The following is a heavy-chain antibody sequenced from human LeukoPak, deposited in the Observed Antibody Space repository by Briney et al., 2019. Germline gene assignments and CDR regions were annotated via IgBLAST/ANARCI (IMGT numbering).Heavy chain of an antibody. V-gene: IGHV4-34*01. J-gene: IGHJ4*02. CDR1: GGSFSGYY. CDR3: ARGLTY. Sequence: SETLSLTCSVYGGSFSGYYWRWIRQPPGKGLEWIGEINHSGNSNYNPSLKSRVTISVDTSKNQFSLKLNSVTAADTGVYYCARGLTYWGQGTLVTVSS. CDR2: INHSGNS.